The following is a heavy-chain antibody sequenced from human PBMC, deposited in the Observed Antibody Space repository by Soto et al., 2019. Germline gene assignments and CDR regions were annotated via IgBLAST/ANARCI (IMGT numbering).Heavy chain of an antibody. V-gene: IGHV2-5*02. Sequence: QITLKESGPTLVNPTQTLTLTCTFSGFSLSTSGAAVGWIRQPPGKALEWLALVYWDDDKRYSPSIKNRVTITKDTSKNQVVLTLTNAVPVETTTYYCAHGQLVTLFGLVTQPDVRFDSWGQGTLVTVPS. CDR1: GFSLSTSGAA. CDR3: AHGQLVTLFGLVTQPDVRFDS. D-gene: IGHD3-3*01. CDR2: VYWDDDK. J-gene: IGHJ5*01.